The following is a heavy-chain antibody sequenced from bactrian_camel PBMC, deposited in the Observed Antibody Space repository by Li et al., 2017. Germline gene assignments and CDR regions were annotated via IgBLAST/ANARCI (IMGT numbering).Heavy chain of an antibody. Sequence: DVQLVESGGGSVQAGGSLRLACVASGRSCENYANGWIMVWFRQPPGKEREGVALLDADGNTDYADSVKGRFTISKVSNTLYLQMNSLKPEDTAMYYCAADILNNGLRGAGHEYAHWGQGTQVTV. D-gene: IGHD5*01. CDR1: GRSCENYANGWI. J-gene: IGHJ4*01. V-gene: IGHV3S36*01. CDR3: AADILNNGLRGAGHEYAH. CDR2: LDADGNT.